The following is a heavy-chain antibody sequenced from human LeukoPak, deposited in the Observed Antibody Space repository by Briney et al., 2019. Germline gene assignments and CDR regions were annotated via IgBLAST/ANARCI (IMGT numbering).Heavy chain of an antibody. CDR3: ARDDYAGANWFDP. Sequence: ASVKVSCKASGGTFSSYAISWVRQAPGQGLEWMGGIIPIFGTANYAQKFQGRVTITTDESTSTAYMELSSLRSEDTAVYYCARDDYAGANWFDPWGQGTLVTVSS. D-gene: IGHD4-17*01. V-gene: IGHV1-69*05. CDR1: GGTFSSYA. J-gene: IGHJ5*02. CDR2: IIPIFGTA.